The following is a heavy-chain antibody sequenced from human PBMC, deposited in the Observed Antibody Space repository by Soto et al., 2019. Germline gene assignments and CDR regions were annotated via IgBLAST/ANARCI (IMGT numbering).Heavy chain of an antibody. CDR3: ARVAEMGTVTNGFYYYMDV. CDR2: IIPILNIA. Sequence: QVQLVQSGAEVRKPGSSVKVSCKASGGTFSNHTISWVRQAPGQGLEWMGRIIPILNIANYAQKFEGRVTITPDKPKSTAYMELSSLRSEDTGVYYCARVAEMGTVTNGFYYYMDVWGKGTTVTVSS. CDR1: GGTFSNHT. J-gene: IGHJ6*03. V-gene: IGHV1-69*02. D-gene: IGHD4-17*01.